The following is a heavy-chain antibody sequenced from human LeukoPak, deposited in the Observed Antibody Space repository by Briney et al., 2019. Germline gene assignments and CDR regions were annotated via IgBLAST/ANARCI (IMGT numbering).Heavy chain of an antibody. Sequence: PGGSLRLSCAASGFTFSSYGMHWVRQAPGKGLEWVAFIRYDGSNKYYADSAKGRFTISRDNSKNTLYLQMNSLRAEDTAVYYCAKDPAGYSSGWNGGYYYMDVWGKGTTVTVSS. D-gene: IGHD6-19*01. CDR2: IRYDGSNK. CDR1: GFTFSSYG. J-gene: IGHJ6*03. CDR3: AKDPAGYSSGWNGGYYYMDV. V-gene: IGHV3-30*02.